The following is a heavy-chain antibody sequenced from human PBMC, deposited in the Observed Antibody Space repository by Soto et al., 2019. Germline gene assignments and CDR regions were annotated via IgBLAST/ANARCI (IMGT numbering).Heavy chain of an antibody. CDR1: GYTFSSYD. Sequence: ASVKVSCKASGYTFSSYDINWVRQATGQGLEWMGWLNPNSGDTGYAQKFQGRVTLTRNTSINTAYIELSSLTSDDTAVYYCAIPSYDYWGQGTLVTVSS. CDR2: LNPNSGDT. V-gene: IGHV1-8*01. CDR3: AIPSYDY. D-gene: IGHD2-21*01. J-gene: IGHJ4*02.